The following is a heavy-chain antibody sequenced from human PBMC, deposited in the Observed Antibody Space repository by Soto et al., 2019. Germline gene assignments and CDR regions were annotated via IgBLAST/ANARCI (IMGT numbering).Heavy chain of an antibody. Sequence: ASVKVSCEASGYTFTSYDINWVRQATGQGLEWMGWMNPNSGNTVYAQKLQGRVTMTTDTSTSTAYMELRSLRSDDTAVYYCARDGHYDYIWGSYRPSSAGFLTHYYFDYWGQGTLVTVSS. J-gene: IGHJ4*02. CDR1: GYTFTSYD. CDR3: ARDGHYDYIWGSYRPSSAGFLTHYYFDY. D-gene: IGHD3-16*02. CDR2: MNPNSGNT. V-gene: IGHV1-8*01.